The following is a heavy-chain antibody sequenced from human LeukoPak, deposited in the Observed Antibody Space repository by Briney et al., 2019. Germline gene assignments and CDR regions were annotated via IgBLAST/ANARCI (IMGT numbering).Heavy chain of an antibody. Sequence: SETLSLTCVVYGGSFSGYYWSWIRQPPGKGLEWIGEINPSGSTNYNPTLKSRVTISVDTSKNQFSLQLNSVTPEDTAVYYCARKVVGGAFDIWGQGTMVTVSS. CDR1: GGSFSGYY. J-gene: IGHJ3*02. V-gene: IGHV4-34*01. CDR3: ARKVVGGAFDI. D-gene: IGHD2-15*01. CDR2: INPSGST.